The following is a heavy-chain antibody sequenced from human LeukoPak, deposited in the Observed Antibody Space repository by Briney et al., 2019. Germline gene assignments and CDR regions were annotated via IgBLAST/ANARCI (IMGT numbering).Heavy chain of an antibody. Sequence: QPGGSLRLSCAASGFTFRNYWMGWVRQAPGKGLEWVANTKPDGSAEYYADSVRGRFTTSRDNANNLLYLQMNRLRAEDTAVYYCARVGGLNTNFDYWGQGTLVTVSS. V-gene: IGHV3-7*01. CDR1: GFTFRNYW. D-gene: IGHD2-15*01. J-gene: IGHJ4*02. CDR3: ARVGGLNTNFDY. CDR2: TKPDGSAE.